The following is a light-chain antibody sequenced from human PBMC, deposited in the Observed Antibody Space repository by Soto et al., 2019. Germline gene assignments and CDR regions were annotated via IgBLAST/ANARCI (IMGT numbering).Light chain of an antibody. V-gene: IGLV2-8*01. CDR2: EVN. CDR1: TSDIGGYNY. J-gene: IGLJ1*01. Sequence: QSALTQPPSASGSPGQSVAISCTGTTSDIGGYNYVSWYQQHPGKAPKLMIYEVNKRPSGVPDRFSGSKSGNTASLTVSGLQAEDEADYYCSSHVGNSPDVFGTGTKLTVL. CDR3: SSHVGNSPDV.